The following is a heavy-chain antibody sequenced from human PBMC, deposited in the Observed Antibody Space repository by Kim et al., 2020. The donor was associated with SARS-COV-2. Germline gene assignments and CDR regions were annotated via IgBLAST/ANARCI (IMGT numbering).Heavy chain of an antibody. CDR3: ARDRHFLKQWLTPSYYYYGTDV. CDR1: GYTFTSYA. V-gene: IGHV1-3*01. D-gene: IGHD6-19*01. J-gene: IGHJ6*02. Sequence: ASVKVSCKASGYTFTSYAMHWVRQAPGQRLEWLGWVNAGNGNTKYSQKFQGRVTITRDTSASTAYMELSSLRSEDTAVYYCARDRHFLKQWLTPSYYYYGTDVWGQGTTVTVSS. CDR2: VNAGNGNT.